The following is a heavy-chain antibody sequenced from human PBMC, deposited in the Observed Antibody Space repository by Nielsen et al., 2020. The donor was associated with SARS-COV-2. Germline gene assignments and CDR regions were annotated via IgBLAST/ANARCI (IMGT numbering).Heavy chain of an antibody. D-gene: IGHD3-22*01. V-gene: IGHV7-4-1*02. CDR3: AREGYDSSGTRYESY. CDR1: GYTFTNNY. CDR2: INTNTGNP. J-gene: IGHJ4*02. Sequence: ASVKVSCKASGYTFTNNYLHWVRQAPGQGLEWMGWINTNTGNPTYAQGFTGRFVFSLDTSVSTAYLQISSLKAEDTAVYYCAREGYDSSGTRYESYWGQGTLVTVSS.